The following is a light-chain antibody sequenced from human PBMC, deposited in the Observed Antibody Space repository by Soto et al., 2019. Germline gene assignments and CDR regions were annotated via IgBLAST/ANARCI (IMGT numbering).Light chain of an antibody. Sequence: SYELTQPPSVSVSPGQTARITCSGDGLAKQYSHWFQQKPGQAPVMVIYKDNERPSGIPERFSASISGTTVTLTISGVQAEDEADYYCQSADSSGPSVVFGGGTKLTVL. V-gene: IGLV3-25*03. CDR3: QSADSSGPSVV. J-gene: IGLJ2*01. CDR2: KDN. CDR1: GLAKQY.